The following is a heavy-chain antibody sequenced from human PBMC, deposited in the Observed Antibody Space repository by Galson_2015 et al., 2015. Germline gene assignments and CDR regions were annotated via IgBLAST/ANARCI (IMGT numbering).Heavy chain of an antibody. CDR2: TRSKANSYTT. CDR1: GFTFSDHY. CDR3: ARVTTRKGFDY. D-gene: IGHD4-11*01. Sequence: SLRLSCAASGFTFSDHYMDWVRQAPGKGLEWVGRTRSKANSYTTEYAASVKGRFTISRDDSKNSLYLQMNSLKTEDTAVYYCARVTTRKGFDYWGQGTLVTVSS. J-gene: IGHJ4*02. V-gene: IGHV3-72*01.